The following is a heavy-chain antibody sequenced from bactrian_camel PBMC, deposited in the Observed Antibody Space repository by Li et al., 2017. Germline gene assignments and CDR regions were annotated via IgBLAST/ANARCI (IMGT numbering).Heavy chain of an antibody. V-gene: IGHV3S55*01. Sequence: HVQLVESGGGSVQAGGSLRLSCTASGYASSRYCMGWFRQAPGKEREGAATIYSPLYKYYADSVKGRFTISKDNAKNTLYLQMNSLKPEDTAMYYCAALDGGTFSRCRLGADFGYWGQGTQVTVS. CDR3: AALDGGTFSRCRLGADFGY. D-gene: IGHD1*01. CDR1: GYASSRYC. J-gene: IGHJ6*01. CDR2: IYSPLYK.